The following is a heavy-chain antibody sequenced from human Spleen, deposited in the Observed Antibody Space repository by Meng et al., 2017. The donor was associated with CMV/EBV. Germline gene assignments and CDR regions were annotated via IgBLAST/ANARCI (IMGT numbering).Heavy chain of an antibody. CDR2: TIPILGLA. CDR1: GGTFSSYT. D-gene: IGHD4-23*01. J-gene: IGHJ4*02. V-gene: IGHV1-69*02. CDR3: ASPLTTVVTAGFGY. Sequence: SVKVSCKASGGTFSSYTISWVRQAPGQGLEWMGRTIPILGLANYAQKIQGRVTITADKSTNTAYMELSSLRSEDTAVYYCASPLTTVVTAGFGYWGQGTLVTVSS.